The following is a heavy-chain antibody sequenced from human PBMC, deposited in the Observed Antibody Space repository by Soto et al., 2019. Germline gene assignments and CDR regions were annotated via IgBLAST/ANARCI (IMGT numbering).Heavy chain of an antibody. V-gene: IGHV4-59*08. CDR3: ATYFTGAGGRGN. CDR2: DYSGST. D-gene: IGHD2-8*02. Sequence: QVQLQESGPELVKASETLSLTCSVSGASISRDHWNWIRQPPGKGLEWIGDYSGSTNYNPSLKSRLRISENTSKNHFPLTLKSVSAADADEYFCATYFTGAGGRGNWGQGTLVTVSS. CDR1: GASISRDH. J-gene: IGHJ4*02.